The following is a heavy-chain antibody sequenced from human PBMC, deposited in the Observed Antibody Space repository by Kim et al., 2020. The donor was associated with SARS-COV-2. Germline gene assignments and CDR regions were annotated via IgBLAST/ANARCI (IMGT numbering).Heavy chain of an antibody. CDR3: AREGTFYFDN. Sequence: SETLSLTCTVSGASVSSDGYYWTWIRQLPGKGLEWFGYISNSGSTYHNPSLKSRVTISLDTSKNRFSLNLRSATAADTAVYYCAREGTFYFDNWGQGTLVTVSS. CDR2: ISNSGST. CDR1: GASVSSDGYY. J-gene: IGHJ4*02. V-gene: IGHV4-31*03.